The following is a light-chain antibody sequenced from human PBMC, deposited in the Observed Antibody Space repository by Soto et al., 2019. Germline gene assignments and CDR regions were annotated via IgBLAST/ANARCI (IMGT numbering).Light chain of an antibody. J-gene: IGKJ5*01. CDR3: QQRSDQIT. CDR1: QSVSSN. V-gene: IGKV3D-15*01. CDR2: DAS. Sequence: EIVMTQSPATLSVSPGERATLSCRASQSVSSNLAWYQQKPGQAPRLLIYDASTRATGIPARFSGSGSGTDFTLTISSLEPEDFAVYYCQQRSDQITFGQGTRLEIK.